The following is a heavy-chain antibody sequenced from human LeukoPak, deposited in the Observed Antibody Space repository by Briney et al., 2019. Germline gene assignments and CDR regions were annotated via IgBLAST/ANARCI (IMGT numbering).Heavy chain of an antibody. CDR3: AEDLGDIVVVPAAIPYGAFDI. CDR1: GFTFSSYG. Sequence: GGSLRLSCAASGFTFSSYGMHWVRQAPGKGLEWVAFIRYDGSNKYYADSVKGRFTISRDNSKNTLYLQMNSLRAEDTAVYYCAEDLGDIVVVPAAIPYGAFDIWGQGTMVTVSS. V-gene: IGHV3-30*02. J-gene: IGHJ3*02. D-gene: IGHD2-2*01. CDR2: IRYDGSNK.